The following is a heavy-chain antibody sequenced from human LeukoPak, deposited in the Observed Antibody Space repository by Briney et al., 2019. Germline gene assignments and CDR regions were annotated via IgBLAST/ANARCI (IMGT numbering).Heavy chain of an antibody. CDR1: GFSFSSYG. CDR3: AREYYDSSGLLIHYGMDV. CDR2: IWYDGSKK. D-gene: IGHD3-22*01. Sequence: PGRSLRLSCAASGFSFSSYGMHWVRQAPGKGLEWVAVIWYDGSKKYYADSVKGRFTISRDNSKNTLYLQMNSLRAEDTAVYYCAREYYDSSGLLIHYGMDVWGQGTTVTVSS. J-gene: IGHJ6*02. V-gene: IGHV3-33*01.